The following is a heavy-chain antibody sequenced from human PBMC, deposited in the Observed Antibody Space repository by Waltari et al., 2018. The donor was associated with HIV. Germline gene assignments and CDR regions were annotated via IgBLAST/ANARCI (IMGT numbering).Heavy chain of an antibody. Sequence: QVPLLESGGGVGQPGRSLRVSCVALGFTLSDYAFHWVRQAPGRGLEWVALISYDERNKYYAKSVKGRFTLSRDNAKNTLFLQMNSLRAEDTAVYYCAKEDFEYGSSSHLGYWGQGTLVTVSS. V-gene: IGHV3-30*18. J-gene: IGHJ4*02. CDR1: GFTLSDYA. CDR2: ISYDERNK. D-gene: IGHD6-6*01. CDR3: AKEDFEYGSSSHLGY.